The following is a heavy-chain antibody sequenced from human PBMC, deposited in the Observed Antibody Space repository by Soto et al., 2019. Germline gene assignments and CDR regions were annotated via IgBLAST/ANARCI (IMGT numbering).Heavy chain of an antibody. CDR3: ARSWYYGSGSPEIFHYYMDV. V-gene: IGHV4-59*08. CDR2: IYYSGST. Sequence: SETLSLTCTVSGGSISSYYWSWIRQPPGKGLEWIGYIYYSGSTNYNPSLKSRVTISVDTSKNQFSLKLSSVTAADTAVYYCARSWYYGSGSPEIFHYYMDVWGKGTTVTVSS. CDR1: GGSISSYY. D-gene: IGHD3-10*01. J-gene: IGHJ6*03.